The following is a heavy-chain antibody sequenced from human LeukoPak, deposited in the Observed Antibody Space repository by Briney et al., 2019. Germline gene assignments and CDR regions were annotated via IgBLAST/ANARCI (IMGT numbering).Heavy chain of an antibody. CDR3: ARDIQDIVVVPAAIRYYYYYYGMDV. J-gene: IGHJ6*02. CDR1: GFTFSDYY. V-gene: IGHV3-11*01. CDR2: ISSSGSTI. D-gene: IGHD2-2*01. Sequence: GGSLRLSCAASGFTFSDYYMSWIRQAPGKGLEWVSYISSSGSTIYYADSVKGRFTISRDNAKNSLYLQMNSLRAEDTAVYYCARDIQDIVVVPAAIRYYYYYYGMDVWGQGTTVIVSS.